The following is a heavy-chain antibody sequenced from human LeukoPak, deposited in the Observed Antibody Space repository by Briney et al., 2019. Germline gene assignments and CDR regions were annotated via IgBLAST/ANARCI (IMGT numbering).Heavy chain of an antibody. Sequence: ASVKVSCKTSGYIFTPHHIHWMRQAPGQGLELMGWVSAANNPEYTKNFQGRVDITRDTSATTSYLKLNSLRSEDTAVYYCAMSVEMPPIPSFDYWGQRTLVTVSS. D-gene: IGHD5-24*01. CDR2: VSAANNP. V-gene: IGHV1-3*01. J-gene: IGHJ4*02. CDR1: GYIFTPHH. CDR3: AMSVEMPPIPSFDY.